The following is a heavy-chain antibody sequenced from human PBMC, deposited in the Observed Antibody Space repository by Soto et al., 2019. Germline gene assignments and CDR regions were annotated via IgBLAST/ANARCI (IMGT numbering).Heavy chain of an antibody. J-gene: IGHJ3*02. Sequence: QLVESGGGVVQPGRSLRLTCAGSGFTFSLFAMHWVRQAPGKGLEWVTVISYDGRKIYYADSVMGRFTISRDNSKNTVYLQMNNLRTEDTAVYYCAAHLYGGNDCYQAALNTWGHGTLVTVSS. CDR2: ISYDGRKI. D-gene: IGHD2-21*02. CDR3: AAHLYGGNDCYQAALNT. CDR1: GFTFSLFA. V-gene: IGHV3-30*03.